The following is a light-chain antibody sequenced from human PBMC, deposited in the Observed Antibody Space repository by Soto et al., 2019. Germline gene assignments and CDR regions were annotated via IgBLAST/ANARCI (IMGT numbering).Light chain of an antibody. J-gene: IGKJ1*01. CDR2: GAS. CDR3: QQYNNRWT. CDR1: QSVSNN. Sequence: EIVMTQSPATLSVSPGERATLSCRASQSVSNNLAWYQQKPGQAPRLLISGASTRATGIPDRFSGSGSGTEFTLTISSLQSEDFAVYYCQQYNNRWTFGQGTKVEIK. V-gene: IGKV3-15*01.